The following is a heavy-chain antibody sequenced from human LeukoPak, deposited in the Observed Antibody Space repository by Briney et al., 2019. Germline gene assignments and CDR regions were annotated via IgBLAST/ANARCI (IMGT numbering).Heavy chain of an antibody. CDR2: IYYSGST. J-gene: IGHJ5*02. D-gene: IGHD1-26*01. CDR1: GGSISSYY. CDR3: AARGGTPGWFDP. Sequence: PSETLSLTCTVSGGSISSYYWSWIRQPPGKGLEWIGYIYYSGSTNYNPSLKSRVTISVDTSKNQFSLKLSSVTAADTAVYYCAARGGTPGWFDPWGQGTLVTVSS. V-gene: IGHV4-59*01.